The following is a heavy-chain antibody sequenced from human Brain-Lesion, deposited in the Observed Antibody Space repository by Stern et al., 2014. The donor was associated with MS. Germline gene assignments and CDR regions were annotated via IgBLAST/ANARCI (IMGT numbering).Heavy chain of an antibody. CDR3: ARQHCTSINCEKYYFDY. V-gene: IGHV4-4*02. D-gene: IGHD2-2*01. CDR2: IYHLGST. Sequence: QVQLQESGPGLVKPSGTLSLTCAVSGASITSNNWWSWVRQSPGKGLEGIGEIYHLGSTNYRPSLHSPATLSADTSNNQFSLKLNAVTAADTALYYCARQHCTSINCEKYYFDYWGQGFMVIVSS. CDR1: GASITSNNW. J-gene: IGHJ4*02.